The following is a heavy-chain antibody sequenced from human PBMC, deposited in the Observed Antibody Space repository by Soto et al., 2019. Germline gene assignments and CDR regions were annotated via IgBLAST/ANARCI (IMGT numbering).Heavy chain of an antibody. Sequence: EVQLVESGGGLAQPGGSLRLSCAASGFTFSSYEMNWVRQAPGKGLEWVSYISSRSSTIYYADSVKGRFTISRDNAKNSLDLQMNSLRAEDTAVYYCARDNGQWLIDYWGQGALVTVSS. D-gene: IGHD6-19*01. CDR2: ISSRSSTI. V-gene: IGHV3-48*03. CDR3: ARDNGQWLIDY. CDR1: GFTFSSYE. J-gene: IGHJ4*02.